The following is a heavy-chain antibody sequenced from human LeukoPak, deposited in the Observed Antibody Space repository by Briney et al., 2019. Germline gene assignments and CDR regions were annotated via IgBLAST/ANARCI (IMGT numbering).Heavy chain of an antibody. D-gene: IGHD3-10*01. V-gene: IGHV4-34*01. CDR1: GFTFDKAW. CDR3: ARRVRGVNDAFDI. CDR2: INHSGST. Sequence: GSLRLSCAASGFTFDKAWMTWVRQPPGKGLEWMGEINHSGSTNYNPSLRSRVTISVDTSKNHFSLKLSSVIAADTAVYYCARRVRGVNDAFDIWGQGTMVTVSS. J-gene: IGHJ3*02.